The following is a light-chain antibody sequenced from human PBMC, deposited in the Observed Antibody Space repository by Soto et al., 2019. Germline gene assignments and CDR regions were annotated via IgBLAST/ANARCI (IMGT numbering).Light chain of an antibody. CDR2: GAS. V-gene: IGKV3-15*01. J-gene: IGKJ5*01. CDR1: QSVSSN. CDR3: QQYNNWPPIT. Sequence: EIVMTQSPATLTVSPGERATLSCRASQSVSSNLAWYQQKPGQAPRLLIYGASTRATGIPARFSGSRSGTEFTLTISSLQSEDLAVYYCQQYNNWPPITFGQGTRLEIK.